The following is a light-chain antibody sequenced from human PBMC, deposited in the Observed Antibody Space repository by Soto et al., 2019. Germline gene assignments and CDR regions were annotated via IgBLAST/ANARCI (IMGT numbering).Light chain of an antibody. Sequence: DIQMTQSPSSLSASVGDRVTITCRASQSISSYLNWYQQKPGKAPKLLIYAASSLQSGVPSRFSGSGSGTDFTLTISSLQPDDFATYYCQRYNSYSRTFGQGTKVDI. CDR1: QSISSY. CDR3: QRYNSYSRT. CDR2: AAS. V-gene: IGKV1-39*01. J-gene: IGKJ1*01.